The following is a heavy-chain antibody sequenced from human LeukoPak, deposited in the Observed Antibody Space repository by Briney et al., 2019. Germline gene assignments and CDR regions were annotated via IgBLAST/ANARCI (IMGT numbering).Heavy chain of an antibody. CDR3: AKDLSSSWFEGLDN. CDR2: IWNDGSNK. V-gene: IGHV3-33*06. D-gene: IGHD6-13*01. CDR1: GFTLSTYG. Sequence: GGSLRLSCAASGFTLSTYGMYWVRQAPGKGLEWVAVIWNDGSNKHYADSVKDRFTISRDNSKNTLDLQMNSLRAEDTAVYYCAKDLSSSWFEGLDNWGQGTLVTVSS. J-gene: IGHJ4*02.